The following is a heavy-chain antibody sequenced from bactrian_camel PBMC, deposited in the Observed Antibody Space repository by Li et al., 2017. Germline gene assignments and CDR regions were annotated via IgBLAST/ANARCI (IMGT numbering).Heavy chain of an antibody. V-gene: IGHV3S54*01. CDR1: AYSRSVQL. CDR3: AARSPYCYTKLSVRDFTY. CDR2: MYTGTGAT. J-gene: IGHJ6*01. Sequence: VQLVESGGGSVETGGSLTLSCVASAYSRSVQLMAWFRQAPGKQRKGVAVMYTGTGATYYADSVKGRFTISRDDTRNTATFYLQMNALKPEDTAMYYCAARSPYCYTKLSVRDFTYWGQGTQVTVS. D-gene: IGHD2*01.